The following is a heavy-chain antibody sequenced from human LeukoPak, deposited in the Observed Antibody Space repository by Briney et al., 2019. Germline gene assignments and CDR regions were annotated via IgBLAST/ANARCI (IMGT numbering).Heavy chain of an antibody. CDR2: TYHSGST. Sequence: SETLSLTCTVSGGSISSYYWGWIRQPPGKGLEWIGSTYHSGSTYYNPSLKSRVTISVDTSKNQFSLKLSSVTAADTAVYYCARRGMAPDYYYYYMDVWGKGTTVTVSS. CDR3: ARRGMAPDYYYYYMDV. J-gene: IGHJ6*03. V-gene: IGHV4-38-2*02. D-gene: IGHD5-24*01. CDR1: GGSISSYY.